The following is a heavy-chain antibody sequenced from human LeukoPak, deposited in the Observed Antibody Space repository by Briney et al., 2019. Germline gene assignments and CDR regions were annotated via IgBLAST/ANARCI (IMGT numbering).Heavy chain of an antibody. J-gene: IGHJ4*02. CDR1: GLTVSSNY. Sequence: GGTLRLSCVVSGLTVSSNYMNWVRQAPGKGLGWVSAISDSGDSTYYEDPVKGRLTFSRDNSTNTLYPQMNSLMSAATAVYYCAVHNSGFCYWGQGAQVTVSS. CDR3: AVHNSGFCY. V-gene: IGHV3-23*01. D-gene: IGHD3-22*01. CDR2: ISDSGDST.